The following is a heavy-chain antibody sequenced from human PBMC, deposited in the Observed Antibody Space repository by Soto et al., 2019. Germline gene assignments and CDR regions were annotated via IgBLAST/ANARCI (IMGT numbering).Heavy chain of an antibody. V-gene: IGHV3-33*01. CDR1: GFTFSSYG. CDR2: IWYDGSNK. CDR3: ARKASSGWTGGFDP. J-gene: IGHJ5*02. Sequence: GGSLRLSCAASGFTFSSYGMHWVRQAPGKGLEWVAVIWYDGSNKYYADSVKGRFTISRDNSKNTLYLQMNSLSAEDTAVYYCARKASSGWTGGFDPWGQGTLVTVSS. D-gene: IGHD6-19*01.